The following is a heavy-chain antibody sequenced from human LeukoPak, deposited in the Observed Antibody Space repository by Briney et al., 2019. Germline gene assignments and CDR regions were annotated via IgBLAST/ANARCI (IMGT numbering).Heavy chain of an antibody. CDR2: ISAYNGNT. J-gene: IGHJ4*02. Sequence: GASVKVSCKASGYTFTSYGISWVRQAPGQGLEWMEWISAYNGNTNYAQKLQGRVTMTTDTSTSTAYMELRSLRSDDTAVYYCARDSDFWSGPKFLDYWGQGTLVTVSS. V-gene: IGHV1-18*01. D-gene: IGHD3-3*01. CDR3: ARDSDFWSGPKFLDY. CDR1: GYTFTSYG.